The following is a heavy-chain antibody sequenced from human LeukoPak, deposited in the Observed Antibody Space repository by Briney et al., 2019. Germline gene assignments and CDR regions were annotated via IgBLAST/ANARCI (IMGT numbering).Heavy chain of an antibody. Sequence: SETLSLTCAVYGGSFSGYYWSWIRQPPGKGLEWIGSIYYRGSTYYNPSLKSRVTISVDTSKNQFSLKLSSVTAADTAVYYCARRGYSYGDFDYWGQGNLVTVSS. CDR3: ARRGYSYGDFDY. D-gene: IGHD5-18*01. CDR2: IYYRGST. CDR1: GGSFSGYY. V-gene: IGHV4-34*01. J-gene: IGHJ4*02.